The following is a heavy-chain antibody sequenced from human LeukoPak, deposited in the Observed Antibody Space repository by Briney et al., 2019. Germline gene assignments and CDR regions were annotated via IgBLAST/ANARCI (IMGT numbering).Heavy chain of an antibody. CDR3: ARGGGRHCSGGSCYSAVRIYFQH. CDR2: INPNSGGT. J-gene: IGHJ1*01. CDR1: GYTFTGYY. Sequence: ASVKVSCKASGYTFTGYYMHWVRQAPGQGLEWMGWINPNSGGTNYAQQFQGRVTMTRDTSISTAYMELSRLRSDDTAVYYCARGGGRHCSGGSCYSAVRIYFQHWGQGTLVTVSS. V-gene: IGHV1-2*02. D-gene: IGHD2-15*01.